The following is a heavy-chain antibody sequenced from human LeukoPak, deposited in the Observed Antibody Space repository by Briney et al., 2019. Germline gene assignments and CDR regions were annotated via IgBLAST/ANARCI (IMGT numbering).Heavy chain of an antibody. CDR2: ITAYNGNT. Sequence: ASVKVSCKASGYTFTSYGISWVRQAPGQGLECMGWITAYNGNTNYAQKLQGRVTMTTDTSTSTAYMELRSLRSDDTAVYYCARDRPRPYYYYGMDVWGKGTTVTVSS. CDR1: GYTFTSYG. CDR3: ARDRPRPYYYYGMDV. J-gene: IGHJ6*04. V-gene: IGHV1-18*04.